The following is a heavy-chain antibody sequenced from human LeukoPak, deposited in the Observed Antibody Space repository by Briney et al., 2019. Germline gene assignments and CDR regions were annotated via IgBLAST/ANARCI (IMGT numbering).Heavy chain of an antibody. V-gene: IGHV3-53*01. CDR2: IYSGGST. CDR1: GFTFDDFG. J-gene: IGHJ6*04. CDR3: ARGGEDV. D-gene: IGHD3-16*01. Sequence: GGSLRLSCAASGFTFDDFGMNWVRQAPGKGLEWVSVIYSGGSTYYVDSVKGRFTISRDDSKNTLYLQMNSLRAEDTAVYYCARGGEDVWGKGTTVTVSS.